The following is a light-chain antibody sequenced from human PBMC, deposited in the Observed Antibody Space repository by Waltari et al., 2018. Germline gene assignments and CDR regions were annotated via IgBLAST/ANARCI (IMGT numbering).Light chain of an antibody. CDR3: CSYAGSSTFV. CDR2: EVS. Sequence: QSALTQPASVSGSPGPSITISCTGTSSAVGSYNLVSWYQQHPGKAPKLMICEVSKRPSGVSNRCSGSKSGNTASLTISGLQAEDEADYYCCSYAGSSTFVFGGGTKLTVL. J-gene: IGLJ2*01. V-gene: IGLV2-23*02. CDR1: SSAVGSYNL.